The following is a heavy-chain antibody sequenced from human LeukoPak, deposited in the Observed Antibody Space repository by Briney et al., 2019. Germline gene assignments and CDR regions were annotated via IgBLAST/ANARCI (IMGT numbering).Heavy chain of an antibody. CDR1: GYTFTSYD. J-gene: IGHJ4*02. Sequence: ASVKVSCKASGYTFTSYDMHWVRQAPGQGLEWMGIINPSGDSTSYAQKFQGRVTMTRDKSTSTVYLELRSLRSEDTAVYYCASVLDCGAECYPGRYFSDYGGQGTLVTVSS. CDR3: ASVLDCGAECYPGRYFSDY. V-gene: IGHV1-46*01. D-gene: IGHD2-21*01. CDR2: INPSGDST.